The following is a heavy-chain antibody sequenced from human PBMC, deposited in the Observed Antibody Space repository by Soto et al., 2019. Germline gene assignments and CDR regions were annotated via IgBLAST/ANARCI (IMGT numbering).Heavy chain of an antibody. Sequence: QVQLVQSGAEVKKPGASVKVSCKASGYTFTRYGITWVRQAPGQGLEWMGWISAHNGNTKYAQKLQGRVTMTTDTSTSTAYMEVRSLRSDDTAVYYCARDTAMALPDAWGQGTLVTVSS. CDR3: ARDTAMALPDA. CDR2: ISAHNGNT. V-gene: IGHV1-18*01. J-gene: IGHJ4*02. CDR1: GYTFTRYG. D-gene: IGHD5-18*01.